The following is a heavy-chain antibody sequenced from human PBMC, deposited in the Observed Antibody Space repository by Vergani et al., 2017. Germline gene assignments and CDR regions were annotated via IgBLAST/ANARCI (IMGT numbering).Heavy chain of an antibody. Sequence: QVQLVESGGGVVQPGRSLRLSCAASGFTFSSYGMHWVRQAPGKGLEWVAVISYDGSNKYYADSVKGRFTISRDNSKNTLYLQMNSLRAEDTAVYYCAKPMVRGVSPLLSASIHYDYGMDFWGQGTTVTVSS. CDR3: AKPMVRGVSPLLSASIHYDYGMDF. V-gene: IGHV3-30*18. J-gene: IGHJ6*02. CDR2: ISYDGSNK. D-gene: IGHD3-10*01. CDR1: GFTFSSYG.